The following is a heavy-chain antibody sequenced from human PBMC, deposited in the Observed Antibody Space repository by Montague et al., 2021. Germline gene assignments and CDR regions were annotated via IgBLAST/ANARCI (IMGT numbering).Heavy chain of an antibody. CDR1: RSLINSDYY. J-gene: IGHJ6*03. V-gene: IGHV4-38-2*02. CDR3: ARERDRYYYRDI. CDR2: VSHGGRT. Sequence: SETLSLTCTVSRSLINSDYYCGWIRQPPGKGLEWMGSVSHGGRTYYNPSLKSRVTISVDTSNNHFSLKLSSVTAADTAMYYRARERDRYYYRDIWGKGTTITVSS.